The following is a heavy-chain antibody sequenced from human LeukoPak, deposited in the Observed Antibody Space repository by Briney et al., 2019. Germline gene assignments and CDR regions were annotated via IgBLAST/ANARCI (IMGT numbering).Heavy chain of an antibody. J-gene: IGHJ4*02. D-gene: IGHD1-14*01. CDR3: ARDSFETDIDY. CDR2: IKEDGSEQ. CDR1: GFSFSRYW. Sequence: GGSLRLSCVAAGFSFSRYWMSWVRQAPGKGLEWVANIKEDGSEQYYADSLKGRFTISRDNVKNSLYLHIDSLRAEDTAVYYCARDSFETDIDYWGQGTLVTVSS. V-gene: IGHV3-7*01.